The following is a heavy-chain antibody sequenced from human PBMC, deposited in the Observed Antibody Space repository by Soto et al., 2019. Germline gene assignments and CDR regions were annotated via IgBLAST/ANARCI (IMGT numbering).Heavy chain of an antibody. Sequence: ALRLSCAASGFTFSSYAMHWVRQAPGKGLEWVAVISYDGRNKYYADSVKGRFTISRDNSKNTLYLQMNSLRAEDTAVYYCTRASRDYVRLYYYYYGMDVWGQGTTVTV. CDR2: ISYDGRNK. D-gene: IGHD4-17*01. CDR1: GFTFSSYA. CDR3: TRASRDYVRLYYYYYGMDV. V-gene: IGHV3-30-3*01. J-gene: IGHJ6*02.